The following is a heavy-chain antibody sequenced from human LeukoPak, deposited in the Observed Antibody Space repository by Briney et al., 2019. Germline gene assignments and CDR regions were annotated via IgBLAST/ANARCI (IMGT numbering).Heavy chain of an antibody. CDR2: ISGSGGST. CDR3: AKAHLLEWLLNY. CDR1: GFTFSSYA. D-gene: IGHD3-3*01. J-gene: IGHJ4*02. Sequence: GGPLRLSCAASGFTFSSYAMSWVRQAPGKGLEWVSAISGSGGSTYYADSVKGRFTISRDNSKNTLYLQMNSLRAEVTAVYYCAKAHLLEWLLNYWGQGTLVTASS. V-gene: IGHV3-23*01.